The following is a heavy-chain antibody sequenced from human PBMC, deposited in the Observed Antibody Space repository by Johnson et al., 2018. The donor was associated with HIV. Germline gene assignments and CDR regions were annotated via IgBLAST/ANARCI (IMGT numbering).Heavy chain of an antibody. Sequence: QVQLVESGGGVVQPGGSLRLSCAASEFIFSSYSMHWVRQAPGKGLEWVAVISYDGHNEYYADSVEGRFTVSRDNTKNTLYLQMNSLRADDTAIYYCALTESRFLEWLFRAFDIWDQGTMVTVSS. CDR1: EFIFSSYS. CDR3: ALTESRFLEWLFRAFDI. V-gene: IGHV3-30*04. CDR2: ISYDGHNE. J-gene: IGHJ3*02. D-gene: IGHD3-3*01.